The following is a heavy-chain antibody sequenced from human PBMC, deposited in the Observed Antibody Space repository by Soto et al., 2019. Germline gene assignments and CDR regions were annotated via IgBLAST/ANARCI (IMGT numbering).Heavy chain of an antibody. CDR2: IYPGDSSI. V-gene: IGHV5-51*01. Sequence: GEALKISCQGSGYTFTNSWIGWVRQMPGKGLEWMGIIYPGDSSIRYSRSFQGQVTISADMSTPTAYLQWSSLKASDTAMYYCARPAYGASNTCSCYYGLEGWGKGPTVTASS. J-gene: IGHJ6*04. CDR1: GYTFTNSW. CDR3: ARPAYGASNTCSCYYGLEG. D-gene: IGHD2-2*01.